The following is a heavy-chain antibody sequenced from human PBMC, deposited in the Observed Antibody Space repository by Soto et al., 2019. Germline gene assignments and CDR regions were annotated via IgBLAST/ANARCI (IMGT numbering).Heavy chain of an antibody. CDR3: AKKPPSSIQGWAFGMDV. V-gene: IGHV3-53*02. CDR1: GFSVTTNY. CDR2: TFTGGST. D-gene: IGHD1-26*01. J-gene: IGHJ6*02. Sequence: EVQLVETGGGLIQPGGSLRLSCLASGFSVTTNYLIWVRQPPGKGLEWVSTTFTGGSTPYADSVKGRFSISRDNSKNTVYLQMNNLRVEDTAVYYCAKKPPSSIQGWAFGMDVWGQGTTVSVSS.